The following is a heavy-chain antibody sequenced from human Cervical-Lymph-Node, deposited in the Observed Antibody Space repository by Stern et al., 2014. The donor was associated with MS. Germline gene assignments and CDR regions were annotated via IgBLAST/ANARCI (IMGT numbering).Heavy chain of an antibody. D-gene: IGHD1-26*01. CDR2: ITPGSGGT. Sequence: QLVESGAEVKKPVASVKVSCKASGYTFSVYFIHWVRLAPGQGLEWMGRITPGSGGTSYAQKFQGRVTMTRDTSISTAYLELSSLRSDDTAIYYCARMEPFRGYWGQGTLVTVSS. CDR1: GYTFSVYF. V-gene: IGHV1-2*06. J-gene: IGHJ4*02. CDR3: ARMEPFRGY.